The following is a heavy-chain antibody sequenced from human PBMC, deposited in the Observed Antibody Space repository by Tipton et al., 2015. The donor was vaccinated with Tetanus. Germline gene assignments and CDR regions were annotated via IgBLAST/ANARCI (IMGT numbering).Heavy chain of an antibody. J-gene: IGHJ3*01. CDR1: GFTSRTYW. D-gene: IGHD5-12*01. Sequence: GSLRLSCAASGFTSRTYWMNWIRQAPGKGLAWVSRIRSDGSNTIYADSVKGRFTISRDDSKNTLFLKMNSLRAEDTAVYYCAKETTGYSGYILDSFDVWGHGTMLTVSS. CDR2: IRSDGSNT. V-gene: IGHV3-74*01. CDR3: AKETTGYSGYILDSFDV.